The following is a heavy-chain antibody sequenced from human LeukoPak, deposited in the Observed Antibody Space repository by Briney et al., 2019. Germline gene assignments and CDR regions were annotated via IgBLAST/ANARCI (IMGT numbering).Heavy chain of an antibody. CDR3: ARDRPTQIVGIDY. Sequence: ASVKVSCKASGYTFTGYYIHWVRQAPGQGLEWMGWINPNSGGTNYAQKFQGRVTMTRDTSISTAYMELSRLRSDDTAVYYCARDRPTQIVGIDYWGQGTLVTVSS. V-gene: IGHV1-2*02. CDR1: GYTFTGYY. J-gene: IGHJ4*02. CDR2: INPNSGGT. D-gene: IGHD3-16*02.